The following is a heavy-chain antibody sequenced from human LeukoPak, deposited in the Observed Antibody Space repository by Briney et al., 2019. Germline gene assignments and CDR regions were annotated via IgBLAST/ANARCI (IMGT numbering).Heavy chain of an antibody. CDR1: GGSISSYY. CDR3: ARDLDASGWCNFDY. J-gene: IGHJ4*02. CDR2: IYTSGST. D-gene: IGHD6-19*01. Sequence: SETLSLTCTVSGGSISSYYWSWIRQPAGQGLEWIGRIYTSGSTNYNPSLKSRVTMSVDTSKKQFSLKLSSVTAADTAVYYCARDLDASGWCNFDYWGQGTLVTVSS. V-gene: IGHV4-4*07.